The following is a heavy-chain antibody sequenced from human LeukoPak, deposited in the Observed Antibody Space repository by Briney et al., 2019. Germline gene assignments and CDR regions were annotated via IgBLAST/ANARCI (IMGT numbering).Heavy chain of an antibody. CDR2: ISWDSSSV. D-gene: IGHD1-26*01. Sequence: PGGSLRLSCAASGFTFRDYAMYWVRQAPGKGLEWVSGISWDSSSVAYVDSVKGRFTISRDNAKNSLYLQMNSLRDEDTAVYYCVRAWYYFDYWGQGTLVTVSS. CDR3: VRAWYYFDY. J-gene: IGHJ4*02. CDR1: GFTFRDYA. V-gene: IGHV3-9*01.